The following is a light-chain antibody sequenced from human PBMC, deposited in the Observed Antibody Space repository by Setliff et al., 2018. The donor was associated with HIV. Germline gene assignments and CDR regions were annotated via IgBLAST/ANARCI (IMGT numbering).Light chain of an antibody. CDR1: NIGGTS. J-gene: IGLJ1*01. Sequence: SYELTQPPSVSVAPGKTARITCGGNNIGGTSVHWYQQKPGQAPLLVVYDDNDRPSGIPERFSGSNSGNTATLTISRVEAGDEADYYRQVWDTTSDHHVFGTGTKVTVL. V-gene: IGLV3-21*03. CDR3: QVWDTTSDHHV. CDR2: DDN.